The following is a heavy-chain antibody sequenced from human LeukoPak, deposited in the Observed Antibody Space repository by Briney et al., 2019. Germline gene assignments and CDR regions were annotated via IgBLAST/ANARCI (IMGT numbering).Heavy chain of an antibody. CDR1: GFSLSTAGEG. CDR2: IYWDDDI. J-gene: IGHJ4*02. V-gene: IGHV2-5*02. D-gene: IGHD1-26*01. Sequence: SGPTLVKPTQTLTLTCTFSGFSLSTAGEGVGWVRQPPGKALEWLVLIYWDDDIHYSPSLKSRLTITKDTSKNQVVLTMAKMDPVDTATYYCARRGFSGSYHFDYWGQGTLVTVSS. CDR3: ARRGFSGSYHFDY.